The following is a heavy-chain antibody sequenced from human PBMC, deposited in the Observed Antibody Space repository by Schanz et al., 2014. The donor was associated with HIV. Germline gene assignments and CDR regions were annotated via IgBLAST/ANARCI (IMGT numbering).Heavy chain of an antibody. D-gene: IGHD5-12*01. CDR2: IYYSGST. Sequence: QVQLQESGPGLVKPSQTLSLTCTVSGDSITSSISSGGYYWSWIRQHPGKGLEWIGYIYYSGSTYYNPSRNSRVTISVDTSKRQFSLKLNSVTAADTAIYYCARGGRFRGYDFPPHYYYGMDVWGQGTTVTVSS. CDR3: ARGGRFRGYDFPPHYYYGMDV. CDR1: GDSITSSISSGGYY. V-gene: IGHV4-31*03. J-gene: IGHJ6*02.